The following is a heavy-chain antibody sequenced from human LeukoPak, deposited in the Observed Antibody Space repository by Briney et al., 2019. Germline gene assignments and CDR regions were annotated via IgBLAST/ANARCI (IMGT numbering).Heavy chain of an antibody. Sequence: PSETLSLSCTVSGGSISSGGYYWSWIRQHPGKGLEWIGEINHSGSTNYNPSLKSRVTISVDTSKSQFSLKLSSVTAADTAVYYCARSTMVRGVIGFDYWGQGTLVTVSS. CDR2: INHSGST. J-gene: IGHJ4*02. CDR1: GGSISSGGYY. V-gene: IGHV4-61*08. CDR3: ARSTMVRGVIGFDY. D-gene: IGHD3-10*01.